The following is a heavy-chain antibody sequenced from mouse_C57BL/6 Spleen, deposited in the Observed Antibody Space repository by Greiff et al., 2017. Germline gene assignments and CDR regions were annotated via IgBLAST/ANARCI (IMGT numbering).Heavy chain of an antibody. CDR1: GYTFTSYD. CDR2: IYPSDGST. CDR3: LYGSSYEGYFDV. V-gene: IGHV1-85*01. D-gene: IGHD1-1*01. Sequence: VQLQQSGPELVKPGASVKLSCKASGYTFTSYDINWVKQRPGQGLEWIGWIYPSDGSTKYNEKFKGKATLTVDTSSSTAYMVLHSLTSEDSAVYFCLYGSSYEGYFDVWGTGTTVTVSS. J-gene: IGHJ1*03.